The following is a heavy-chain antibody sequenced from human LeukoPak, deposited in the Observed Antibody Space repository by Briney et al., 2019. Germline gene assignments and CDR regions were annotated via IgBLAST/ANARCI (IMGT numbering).Heavy chain of an antibody. J-gene: IGHJ4*02. CDR1: GFTFNSYG. CDR3: AKDQGRIQLYLLPYFDF. V-gene: IGHV3-30*02. Sequence: PGGSLRLSCAASGFTFNSYGMHWVRQAPGKGLEWVAFLRYDGSNKYHADSVKGRFTISRYNSKNTLYLQMNSLRAEDTAVYYCAKDQGRIQLYLLPYFDFWGRGTLVTVSS. CDR2: LRYDGSNK. D-gene: IGHD5-18*01.